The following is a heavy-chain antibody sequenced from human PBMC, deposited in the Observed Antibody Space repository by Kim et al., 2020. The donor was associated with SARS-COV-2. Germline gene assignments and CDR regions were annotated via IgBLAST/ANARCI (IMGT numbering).Heavy chain of an antibody. Sequence: RGSLRLSCAASGFTFSSYAMSWVRQAPGKGLEWVSAISGSGGSTYYADSVKGRFTISRDNSKNTLYLQMNSLSAQEPAVYYCAKEEGDPMVRGVIDYWGQGTLVTVSS. CDR2: ISGSGGST. CDR1: GFTFSSYA. CDR3: AKEEGDPMVRGVIDY. D-gene: IGHD3-10*01. V-gene: IGHV3-23*01. J-gene: IGHJ4*02.